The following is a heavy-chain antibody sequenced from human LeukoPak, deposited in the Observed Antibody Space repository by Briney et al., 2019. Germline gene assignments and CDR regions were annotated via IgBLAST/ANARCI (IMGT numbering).Heavy chain of an antibody. J-gene: IGHJ4*02. Sequence: GGVLRLSCAASGFTFSTSVMSWVRQAPGKGLEWVSGISGSGDTTWYADSVKGRFTISRDNSKNTLYLQMNSLGADDTAVYYCAKADSSSWFFDHWGQGTLVTVSS. CDR1: GFTFSTSV. CDR3: AKADSSSWFFDH. CDR2: ISGSGDTT. V-gene: IGHV3-23*01. D-gene: IGHD6-13*01.